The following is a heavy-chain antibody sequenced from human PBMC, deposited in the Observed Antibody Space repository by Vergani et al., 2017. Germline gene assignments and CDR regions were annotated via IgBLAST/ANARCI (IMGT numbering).Heavy chain of an antibody. D-gene: IGHD1-7*01. CDR2: IYYSGST. CDR1: GGSISSSSYY. V-gene: IGHV4-39*07. J-gene: IGHJ4*02. CDR3: ASSPITGTTYYFDY. Sequence: QVQLQQWGAGLLKPSETLSLTCTVSGGSISSSSYYWGWIRQPPGKGLEWIGSIYYSGSTYYNPSLKSRVTISVDTSKNQFSLKLSSVTAADTAVYYCASSPITGTTYYFDYWGQGTLVTVSS.